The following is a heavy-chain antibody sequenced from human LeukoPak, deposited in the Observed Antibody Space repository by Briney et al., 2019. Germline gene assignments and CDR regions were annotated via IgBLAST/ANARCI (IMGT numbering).Heavy chain of an antibody. CDR2: IYYSGST. Sequence: SETLSLTCAVSGGSISGSSYYWGWIRQPPGKGLEWIGSIYYSGSTYYNPSLKSRVTISVDTSKNQFSLKLSSVTAADTAVYYCARTPTDYDFWSGSPSYGMDVWGQGTTVTVSS. V-gene: IGHV4-39*01. CDR1: GGSISGSSYY. CDR3: ARTPTDYDFWSGSPSYGMDV. J-gene: IGHJ6*02. D-gene: IGHD3-3*01.